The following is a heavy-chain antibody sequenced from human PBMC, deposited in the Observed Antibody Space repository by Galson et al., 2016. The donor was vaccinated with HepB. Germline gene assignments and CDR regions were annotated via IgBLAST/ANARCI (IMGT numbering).Heavy chain of an antibody. Sequence: SLRLSCAASGFTFSSYAMSWVRQAPGKGLEWVSGISSSGDSTYYADSVKGRFTISRDNSKNTLYLQMNSLRAEDTAVYYCAKDSSGWYWFPFDYWGRGTLVTVSS. CDR2: ISSSGDST. J-gene: IGHJ4*02. CDR1: GFTFSSYA. D-gene: IGHD6-19*01. CDR3: AKDSSGWYWFPFDY. V-gene: IGHV3-23*01.